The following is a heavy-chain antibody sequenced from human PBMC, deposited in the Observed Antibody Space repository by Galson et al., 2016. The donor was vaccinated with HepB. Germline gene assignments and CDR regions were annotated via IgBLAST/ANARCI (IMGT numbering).Heavy chain of an antibody. D-gene: IGHD2-2*01. CDR3: ARGYANGRDAY. J-gene: IGHJ4*02. CDR1: GFTFSSSG. CDR2: ISSSSTI. V-gene: IGHV3-48*02. Sequence: SLRLSCAASGFTFSSSGMNWVRQAPGKELEWVSYISSSSTILYADSVKGRFTISRDNAKNSVYLQMNSLRDEDTAVYYCARGYANGRDAYWGQGTLVTVSS.